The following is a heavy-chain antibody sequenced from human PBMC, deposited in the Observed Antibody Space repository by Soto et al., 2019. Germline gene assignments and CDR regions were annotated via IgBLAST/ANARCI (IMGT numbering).Heavy chain of an antibody. D-gene: IGHD6-6*01. J-gene: IGHJ5*02. CDR1: GYTFTGYY. CDR3: ARPLTARRGNWFDP. Sequence: GASVKVSCKASGYTFTGYYMHWVRQAPGQGLEWMGWINPNSGGTNYAQKFQGRVTMTRDTSISTAYMELSRLRSDDTAVYYCARPLTARRGNWFDPWGQGTLVTVCS. CDR2: INPNSGGT. V-gene: IGHV1-2*02.